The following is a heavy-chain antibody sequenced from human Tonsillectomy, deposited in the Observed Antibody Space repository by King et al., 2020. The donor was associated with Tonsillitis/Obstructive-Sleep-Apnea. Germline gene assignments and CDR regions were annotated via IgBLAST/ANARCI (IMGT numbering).Heavy chain of an antibody. CDR2: ILPNDEK. J-gene: IGHJ5*02. Sequence: ITLKESGPVLVKPTETLTLTCTVSGFSLSNARMGVTWIRQPPGKALEWLAHILPNDEKSCSTYLKNRLTISKDTPKSQVVLTMTNMDPVDPATYYFARMLRDGEPGALTIFFDPGARGTRAPVSS. D-gene: IGHD1-14*01. V-gene: IGHV2-26*01. CDR3: ARMLRDGEPGALTIFFDP. CDR1: GFSLSNARMG.